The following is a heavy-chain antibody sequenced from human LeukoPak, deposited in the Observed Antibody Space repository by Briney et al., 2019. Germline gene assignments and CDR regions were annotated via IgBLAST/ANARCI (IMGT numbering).Heavy chain of an antibody. CDR2: IYPGDSDT. D-gene: IGHD1-26*01. J-gene: IGHJ4*02. Sequence: TGESLKISCQGSGYSFTSYWIGWVRQMPGKGLEWMGIIYPGDSDTRYSPSFQGQVTISADKSIGTAYLQWSSLKASDTAMYYCARRGKWELLWYFDYWGQGTLVTVSS. V-gene: IGHV5-51*01. CDR1: GYSFTSYW. CDR3: ARRGKWELLWYFDY.